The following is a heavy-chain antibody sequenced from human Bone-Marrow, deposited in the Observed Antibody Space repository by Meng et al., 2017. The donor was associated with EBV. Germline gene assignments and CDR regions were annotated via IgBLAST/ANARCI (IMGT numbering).Heavy chain of an antibody. CDR1: GFNFRNYF. CDR3: AGGWAPDY. Sequence: QLPLCQSGGGVNKPGAPVRVACNAFGFNFRNYFRHWVRQAPGKGLEYMGRFNPLTGVTNYVQKFRGRFTVTRDTSISTSYMELSGLTHDDTAVYFCAGGWAPDYWGQGTLVTVSS. CDR2: FNPLTGVT. J-gene: IGHJ4*02. V-gene: IGHV1-2*06. D-gene: IGHD6-19*01.